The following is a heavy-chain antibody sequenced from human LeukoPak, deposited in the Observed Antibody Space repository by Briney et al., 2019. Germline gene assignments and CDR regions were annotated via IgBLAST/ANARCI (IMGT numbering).Heavy chain of an antibody. V-gene: IGHV4-30-4*01. Sequence: SETLSLTCTVSGGSISSGDHYWGWVRQPPGKGLEWMGFIYYSGGTYYNPSLKSRVTISVDTSKNQFSLKLSSVTAADTAVYYCARDRGYCGGDCLRFDLWGRGTLVTVSS. CDR3: ARDRGYCGGDCLRFDL. CDR2: IYYSGGT. J-gene: IGHJ2*01. CDR1: GGSISSGDHY. D-gene: IGHD2-21*02.